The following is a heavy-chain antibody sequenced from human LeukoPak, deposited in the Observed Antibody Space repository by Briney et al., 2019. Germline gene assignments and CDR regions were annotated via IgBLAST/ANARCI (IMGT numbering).Heavy chain of an antibody. CDR3: AKPKHIVVVFGWFHP. J-gene: IGHJ5*02. CDR2: ISGSGGST. CDR1: GFTFSSYA. V-gene: IGHV3-23*01. D-gene: IGHD2-21*01. Sequence: GGSLRLSCAASGFTFSSYAMSWVRQAPGKGLEWVSAISGSGGSTYYADSVKGRFTISRDNSKNTLYLQMNSLRAEDTAVYYCAKPKHIVVVFGWFHPWGQGTLVTVSS.